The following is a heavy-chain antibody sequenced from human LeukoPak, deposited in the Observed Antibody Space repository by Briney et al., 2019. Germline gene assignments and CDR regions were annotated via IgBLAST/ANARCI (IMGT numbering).Heavy chain of an antibody. CDR1: GYTFTDYF. D-gene: IGHD2-21*02. CDR2: INPNSGAT. J-gene: IGHJ5*02. Sequence: ASVKVSCKASGYTFTDYFMHWVRQAPGQGLEWMGWINPNSGATNYAQSFQGRVALTTDTSISTAFMELSNLRPDDTAIYFCARSVTYNWFDPWGQGTRVTVSS. CDR3: ARSVTYNWFDP. V-gene: IGHV1-2*02.